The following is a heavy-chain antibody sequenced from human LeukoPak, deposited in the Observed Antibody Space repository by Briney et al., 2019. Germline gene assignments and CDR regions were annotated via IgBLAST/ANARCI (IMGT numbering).Heavy chain of an antibody. V-gene: IGHV1-69*04. CDR1: GGTFSSYA. CDR3: ARDRRFGELFFDY. J-gene: IGHJ4*02. Sequence: GSSVKVSCKASGGTFSSYAISWVRQAPGQGLEWLGRIIPILGIANYAQKFQGRVTITADKSTSTAYMELSSLRSEDTAVYYWARDRRFGELFFDYWGQGTLVTVSS. CDR2: IIPILGIA. D-gene: IGHD3-10*01.